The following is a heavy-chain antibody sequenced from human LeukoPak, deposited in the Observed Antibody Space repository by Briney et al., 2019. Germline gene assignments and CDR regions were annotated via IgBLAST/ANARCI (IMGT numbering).Heavy chain of an antibody. CDR1: GFTFSSYS. CDR3: ARDLVLSRSVGASEKVDY. Sequence: GGSLTLSCAASGFTFSSYSMNWVRQAPGKGLEWVSSISISGDYIYYADSVKGRFTMSRDNAKNSLYLQMDSLRAEDTAVYYCARDLVLSRSVGASEKVDYWGQGTLVTVSS. D-gene: IGHD1-26*01. J-gene: IGHJ4*02. CDR2: ISISGDYI. V-gene: IGHV3-21*01.